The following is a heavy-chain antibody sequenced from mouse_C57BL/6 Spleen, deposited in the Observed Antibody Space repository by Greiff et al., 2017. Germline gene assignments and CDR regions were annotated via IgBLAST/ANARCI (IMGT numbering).Heavy chain of an antibody. J-gene: IGHJ3*01. Sequence: EVKVVESGGGLVQPGGSMKLSCAASGFTFSDAWMDWVRQSPEKGLEWVAEIRNKANNHATYYAESVKGRFTISRDESKSSVYLQMNSLRAEDTGIYYCTRNYGSKGFAYWGQGTLVTVSA. CDR3: TRNYGSKGFAY. V-gene: IGHV6-6*01. D-gene: IGHD1-1*01. CDR2: IRNKANNHAT. CDR1: GFTFSDAW.